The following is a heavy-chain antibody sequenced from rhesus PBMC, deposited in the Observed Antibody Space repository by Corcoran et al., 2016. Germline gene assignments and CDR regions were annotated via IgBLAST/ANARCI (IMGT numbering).Heavy chain of an antibody. CDR3: TRGGSGWSGYFDY. J-gene: IGHJ4*01. Sequence: EVQLVESGGGLVQPGGSLRLSCAASGFTFSNFWMSWVRQAPGKGLDWVGRIKNKACCGTSRYAETVKGRFTISRDDSKNTLYLQMNSLKAEYTAVYYCTRGGSGWSGYFDYWGQGVLVTVSS. V-gene: IGHV3-16*02. D-gene: IGHD6S26*01. CDR2: IKNKACCGTS. CDR1: GFTFSNFW.